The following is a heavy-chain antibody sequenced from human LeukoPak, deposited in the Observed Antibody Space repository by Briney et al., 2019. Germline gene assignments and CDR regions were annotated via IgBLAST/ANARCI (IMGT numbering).Heavy chain of an antibody. CDR3: ARGCGGDCYPSAFDI. D-gene: IGHD2-21*01. J-gene: IGHJ3*02. CDR2: IYTSGST. CDR1: GDSISSGSYY. V-gene: IGHV4-61*02. Sequence: PSQTLSLICTVSGDSISSGSYYWSWIRQPAGKGLEWIGRIYTSGSTYYNPSLGSRVTISVDTSKNQLSLKLTSMTAADTAVYYCARGCGGDCYPSAFDIWGQGTMVTVSS.